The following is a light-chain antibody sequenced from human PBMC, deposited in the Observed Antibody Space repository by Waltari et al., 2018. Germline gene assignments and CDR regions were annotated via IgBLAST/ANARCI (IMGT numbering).Light chain of an antibody. CDR1: RGSTASTS. CDR3: QSYDSSNHWV. J-gene: IGLJ3*02. V-gene: IGLV6-57*04. CDR2: EDN. Sequence: FMLTQPPSASESPGKTVTISCTRRRGSTASTSVPRYQQRPGSAPTTVIYEDNQRPSGVPDRFSGSIDSSSNSASLTISGLKTEDEADYYCQSYDSSNHWVFGGGTKLTVL.